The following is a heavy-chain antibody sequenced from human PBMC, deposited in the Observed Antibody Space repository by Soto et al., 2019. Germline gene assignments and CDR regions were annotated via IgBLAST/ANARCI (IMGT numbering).Heavy chain of an antibody. V-gene: IGHV3-53*01. J-gene: IGHJ4*02. D-gene: IGHD6-19*01. CDR1: GFAVSSNY. Sequence: EVQLVESGGGSIQPGGSLRLSCAASGFAVSSNYMTWVRQDQGKGLEWVSVSYGGGTTYYAVSVKGRFTISSDTSKNTLYLQMNSLRAEDTAVYYCVQTTGWPGFDFWGQGTLFTVSS. CDR2: SYGGGTT. CDR3: VQTTGWPGFDF.